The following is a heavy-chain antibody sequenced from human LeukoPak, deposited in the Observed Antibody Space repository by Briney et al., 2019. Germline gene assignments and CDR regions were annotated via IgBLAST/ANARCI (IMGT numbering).Heavy chain of an antibody. Sequence: PGGSLRLSCAASGFSFSSYSMNWVRQAPGKGLEWVSSISTSSSYIYYADSVKGRFTISRDNAKKSLYLQMNSLRAEDTAVYYCARGSSGTYFQFIDYWGQGTLVTVSS. D-gene: IGHD1-26*01. CDR2: ISTSSSYI. CDR3: ARGSSGTYFQFIDY. V-gene: IGHV3-21*01. CDR1: GFSFSSYS. J-gene: IGHJ4*02.